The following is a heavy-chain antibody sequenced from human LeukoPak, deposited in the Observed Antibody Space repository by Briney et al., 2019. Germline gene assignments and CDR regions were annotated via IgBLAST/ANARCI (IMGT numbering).Heavy chain of an antibody. CDR1: GGSISSGGYY. D-gene: IGHD4-17*01. CDR3: ARGPATTVTTGGPLGC. Sequence: PSQTLSLTCTVSGGSISSGGYYWSWIRQHPGKGLEWIGYIYYSGSTYYNPSLKSRVTISVDTSKNQFSLKLSSVAAADTAVYYCARGPATTVTTGGPLGCWGQGTLVTVSS. V-gene: IGHV4-31*03. CDR2: IYYSGST. J-gene: IGHJ4*02.